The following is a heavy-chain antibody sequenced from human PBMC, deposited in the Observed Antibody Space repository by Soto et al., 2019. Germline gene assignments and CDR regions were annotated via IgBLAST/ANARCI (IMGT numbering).Heavy chain of an antibody. V-gene: IGHV4-59*01. CDR2: ISYSGST. CDR3: VGVAGYDDSPMYY. D-gene: IGHD5-12*01. Sequence: SETLSRPCTVSGGAIISGYWSWIRHPTGKGLEWIGYISYSGSTNYSPSLKSRVAMAMQTHTDHFSLRLSYVTTAVTDVYYCVGVAGYDDSPMYYWGQGT. J-gene: IGHJ4*02. CDR1: GGAIISGY.